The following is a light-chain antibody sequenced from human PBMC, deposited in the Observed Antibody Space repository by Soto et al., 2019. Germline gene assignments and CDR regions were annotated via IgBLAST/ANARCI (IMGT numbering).Light chain of an antibody. V-gene: IGKV3-15*01. CDR2: GAS. Sequence: EVVMTQSPVGLSVSPGEGATLSCRASQNINSNLAWYQQKPGQAPRLLIHGASTRATGIPARFSGSGSGTAFSLTISSLQSEDFAVYYCQQSDTWPLTFGGGTKVEIK. CDR3: QQSDTWPLT. J-gene: IGKJ4*01. CDR1: QNINSN.